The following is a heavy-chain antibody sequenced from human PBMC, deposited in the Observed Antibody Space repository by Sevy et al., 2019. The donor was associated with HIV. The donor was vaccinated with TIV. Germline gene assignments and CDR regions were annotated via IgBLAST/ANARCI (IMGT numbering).Heavy chain of an antibody. Sequence: GGSLRLSCAASGFTFSSYEMNWVRQAPGKGLEWVSYISSSGSTIYYADSVKGRFTISRDNAENSLYLQMNSLRAEDTAVYYCARNSGYDHELDYWGQGTLVTVSS. V-gene: IGHV3-48*03. J-gene: IGHJ4*02. CDR1: GFTFSSYE. CDR3: ARNSGYDHELDY. CDR2: ISSSGSTI. D-gene: IGHD5-12*01.